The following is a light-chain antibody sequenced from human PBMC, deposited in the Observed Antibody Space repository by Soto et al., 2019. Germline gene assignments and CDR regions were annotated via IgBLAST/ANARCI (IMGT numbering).Light chain of an antibody. CDR2: GAS. Sequence: EIVVTQSPVTLSVSPGETATLSCRASQNVFNNLAWYQVKPGQAPRLLIYGASTGATGIPIRFSGSGSGTDFTLTINSLQSEDFAVYYCQQYNKWLTFGGGTKVDIK. CDR1: QNVFNN. V-gene: IGKV3-15*01. CDR3: QQYNKWLT. J-gene: IGKJ4*01.